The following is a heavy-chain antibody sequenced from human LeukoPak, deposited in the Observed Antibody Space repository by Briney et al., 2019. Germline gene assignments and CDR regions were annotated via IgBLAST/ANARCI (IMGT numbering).Heavy chain of an antibody. V-gene: IGHV4-59*01. CDR1: GGSISSYY. CDR3: ARGSYDFWSGYSPYYYYYYGMDV. CDR2: IYYSGST. Sequence: SETLSLTCTVPGGSISSYYWSWIRQPPGKGLEWIGYIYYSGSTNYNPSLKSRVTISVDTSKNQFSLKLSSVTAADTAVYYCARGSYDFWSGYSPYYYYYYGMDVWGQGTTVTVSS. J-gene: IGHJ6*02. D-gene: IGHD3-3*01.